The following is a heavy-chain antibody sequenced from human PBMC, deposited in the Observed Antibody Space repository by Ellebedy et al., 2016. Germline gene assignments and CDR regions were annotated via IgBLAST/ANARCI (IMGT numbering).Heavy chain of an antibody. CDR2: IYYSGST. Sequence: SETLSLXCTVSGGSISSSSYYWGWIRQPPGKGLEWIGSIYYSGSTYYNPSLKSRVTISVDTSKNQFSLKLSSVTAADTAIYYCARFSSSSLSSVSYYYYYLDVWGKGTTVTVSS. D-gene: IGHD6-6*01. CDR1: GGSISSSSYY. CDR3: ARFSSSSLSSVSYYYYYLDV. V-gene: IGHV4-39*07. J-gene: IGHJ6*03.